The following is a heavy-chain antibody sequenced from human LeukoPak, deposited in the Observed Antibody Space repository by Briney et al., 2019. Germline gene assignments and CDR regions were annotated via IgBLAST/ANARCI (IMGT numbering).Heavy chain of an antibody. CDR1: GGSFSGYY. Sequence: PSESLSLTCAVYGGSFSGYYWSWIRQPPGKGLEWIGEINHSGSTNYNLSLKSRVTISVDTSKNQFSLKLSSVTAADTAVYYCARHDYSNPRVDYWGQGTLVTVSS. CDR2: INHSGST. J-gene: IGHJ4*02. V-gene: IGHV4-34*01. D-gene: IGHD4-11*01. CDR3: ARHDYSNPRVDY.